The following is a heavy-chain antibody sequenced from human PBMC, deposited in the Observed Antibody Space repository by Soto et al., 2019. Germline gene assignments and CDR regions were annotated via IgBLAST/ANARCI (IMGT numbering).Heavy chain of an antibody. Sequence: VGSLRLSCAASGFTFSSYAMSWVRQAPGKGLEWVSAISGSGGSTYYADSVKGRFTISRDNSKNTLYLQMNSLRAEDTAVYYCAKGSVPHTTVTPFDIWGQGTMVTVSS. J-gene: IGHJ3*02. CDR3: AKGSVPHTTVTPFDI. V-gene: IGHV3-23*01. CDR1: GFTFSSYA. CDR2: ISGSGGST. D-gene: IGHD4-17*01.